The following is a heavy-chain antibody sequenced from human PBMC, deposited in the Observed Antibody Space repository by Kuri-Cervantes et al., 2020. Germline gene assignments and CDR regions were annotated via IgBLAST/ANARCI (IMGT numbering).Heavy chain of an antibody. D-gene: IGHD2-15*01. CDR2: INQDGGEK. J-gene: IGHJ3*02. V-gene: IGHV3-7*01. CDR3: ARDRSCSI. Sequence: GESLKICCAASGFPSSNFLMSWVRQAPGQGLEWVANINQDGGEKYYVDSVKGRFTISRDNAKNSLYLQMNSLRAEDTAMYYCARDRSCSIWGQGTMVTVSS. CDR1: GFPSSNFL.